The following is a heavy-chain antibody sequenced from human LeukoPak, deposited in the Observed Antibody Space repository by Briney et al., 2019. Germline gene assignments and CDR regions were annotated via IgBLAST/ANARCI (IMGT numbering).Heavy chain of an antibody. J-gene: IGHJ5*02. CDR1: GGTFSSYA. D-gene: IGHD2-2*01. V-gene: IGHV1-69*05. CDR2: IIPIFGTA. CDR3: ARDGGYCSSTSCVWFDP. Sequence: ASVKVSCKASGGTFSSYAISWVRQAPGQGLEWMGGIIPIFGTANYAQKFQGRVTITTDESTSTAYMELSSLRSEDTAVYYCARDGGYCSSTSCVWFDPWGQGTLVTVSS.